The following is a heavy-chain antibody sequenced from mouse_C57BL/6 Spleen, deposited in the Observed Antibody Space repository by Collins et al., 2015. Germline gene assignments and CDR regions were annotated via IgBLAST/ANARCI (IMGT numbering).Heavy chain of an antibody. CDR2: IYPRSGNT. Sequence: QVQLQQPGAELVRPGASVKLSCKASGYTFTSYGISWVKQRTGQGLEWIGEIYPRSGNTYYNEKFKGKATLTADKSSSTAYMELRSLTSEDSAVYFCARSGGRGYFDVWGTGTTVTVSS. CDR1: GYTFTSYG. J-gene: IGHJ1*03. CDR3: ARSGGRGYFDV. V-gene: IGHV1-81*01. D-gene: IGHD3-1*01.